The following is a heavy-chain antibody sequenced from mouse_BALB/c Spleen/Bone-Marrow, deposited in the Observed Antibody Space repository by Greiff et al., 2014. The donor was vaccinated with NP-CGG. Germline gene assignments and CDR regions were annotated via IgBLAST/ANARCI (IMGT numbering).Heavy chain of an antibody. V-gene: IGHV1S81*02. Sequence: VQLQQSGAELVKPGASVKLSCKASGYSFTRYYMYWVKQRPGQGLEWIGEINPSNGGTNFNEKFKSKATLTVDKSSSTAYMQFSSLTSEDSAVYYCTRSNYGYWYFDFWGAGTTVTVSS. CDR2: INPSNGGT. CDR1: GYSFTRYY. CDR3: TRSNYGYWYFDF. J-gene: IGHJ1*01. D-gene: IGHD1-1*01.